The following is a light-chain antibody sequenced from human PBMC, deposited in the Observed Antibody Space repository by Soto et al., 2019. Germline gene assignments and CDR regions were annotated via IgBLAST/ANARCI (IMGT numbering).Light chain of an antibody. CDR3: CSYAGSKTLYV. J-gene: IGLJ1*01. V-gene: IGLV2-11*01. Sequence: QSGLTQPRSVSGSPGQAVTISCTGTSRDVGGYNSVSWYRQKPGKAPDLIIYDVGQRPSGVPDRFSGSKSGNSASLTISGLQTEDEAYYYCCSYAGSKTLYVFGSGTKVTV. CDR2: DVG. CDR1: SRDVGGYNS.